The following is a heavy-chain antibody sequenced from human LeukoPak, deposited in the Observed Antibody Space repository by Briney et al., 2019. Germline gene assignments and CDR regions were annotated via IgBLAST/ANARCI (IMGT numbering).Heavy chain of an antibody. V-gene: IGHV1-24*01. CDR2: FDPEDGET. D-gene: IGHD4-17*01. Sequence: ASVKVSCKVSGYTLTELSMQWVRQAPGKGLEWMGGFDPEDGETSYAQKFQGRVTMTEDTSTDTAYMELSSLRSEDTAVYYCATDDGDYSAFDYWGQGTLVTVSS. CDR1: GYTLTELS. CDR3: ATDDGDYSAFDY. J-gene: IGHJ4*02.